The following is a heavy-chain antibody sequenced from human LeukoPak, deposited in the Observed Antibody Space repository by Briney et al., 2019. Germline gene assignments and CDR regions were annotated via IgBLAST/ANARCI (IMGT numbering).Heavy chain of an antibody. J-gene: IGHJ4*02. CDR1: GGSISSSSYY. D-gene: IGHD3-10*01. CDR3: ARHGLGTTSVTMVRGPFDY. CDR2: IYHSGST. V-gene: IGHV4-39*01. Sequence: SETLSLTCTVSGGSISSSSYYWGWIRQPPGKGLEWIGSIYHSGSTYYNPSLKSRVTISVDTSKNQFSLKLSSVTAADTAVYYCARHGLGTTSVTMVRGPFDYWGQGTLVTVSS.